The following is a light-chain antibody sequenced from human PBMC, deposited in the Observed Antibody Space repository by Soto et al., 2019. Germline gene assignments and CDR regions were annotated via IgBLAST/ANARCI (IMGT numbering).Light chain of an antibody. Sequence: DIQMTQSPSSLSASVGDRVTLTCRASQGITDLLTWFQQKPGKAPKSLIYDASTLQYGVPSRFSGGGSGTDFTLTISSLQPEDSATYYCQQYGNYPYTFGLGTKLEIK. CDR1: QGITDL. CDR3: QQYGNYPYT. J-gene: IGKJ2*01. CDR2: DAS. V-gene: IGKV1-16*01.